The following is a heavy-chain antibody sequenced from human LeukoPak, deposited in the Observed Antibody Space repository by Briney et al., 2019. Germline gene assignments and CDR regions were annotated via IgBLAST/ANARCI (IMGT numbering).Heavy chain of an antibody. J-gene: IGHJ4*02. Sequence: GGSLRLSCAASGFTFSSYEMNWVRQAPGKELEWVSYISSSGSTIYYADSVKGRFTISRDNAKNSLYLQMNSLRAEDTAVYYCARVDIWDYYDSSGYYYDYWGQGTLVTVSS. D-gene: IGHD3-22*01. CDR3: ARVDIWDYYDSSGYYYDY. V-gene: IGHV3-48*03. CDR1: GFTFSSYE. CDR2: ISSSGSTI.